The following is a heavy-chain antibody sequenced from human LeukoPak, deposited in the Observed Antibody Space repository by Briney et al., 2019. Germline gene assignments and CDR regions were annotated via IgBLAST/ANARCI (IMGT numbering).Heavy chain of an antibody. Sequence: SETLSLTCTVSGGSISTYYWSWIRQPPGGGLEWIGYIYYSGSTNYNPSFKSRVTVSADTSKNLFSLNLSSVTAADTAVYYCARQQWLEQDAFDIWGQGTMVTVSS. V-gene: IGHV4-59*08. D-gene: IGHD6-19*01. CDR3: ARQQWLEQDAFDI. CDR1: GGSISTYY. J-gene: IGHJ3*02. CDR2: IYYSGST.